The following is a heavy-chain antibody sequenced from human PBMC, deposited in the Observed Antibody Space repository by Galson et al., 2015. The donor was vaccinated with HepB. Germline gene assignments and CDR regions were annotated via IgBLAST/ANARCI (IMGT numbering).Heavy chain of an antibody. V-gene: IGHV5-51*01. CDR3: AGHLAVAQIHYFDY. CDR2: IYPGDSDT. D-gene: IGHD6-19*01. J-gene: IGHJ4*02. CDR1: GYSFTSYW. Sequence: QSGAAVKQPGESPKISCKGSGYSFTSYWIGWVRQMPGKGLEWMGIIYPGDSDTRYSPPFQGQVTNSTDKSISTAYLQWSSLKASDTAMYYCAGHLAVAQIHYFDYWGQGTLVTVSS.